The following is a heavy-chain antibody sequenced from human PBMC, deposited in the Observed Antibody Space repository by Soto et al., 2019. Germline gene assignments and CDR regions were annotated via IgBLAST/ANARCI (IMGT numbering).Heavy chain of an antibody. CDR3: ARDRHFDTWSGNYTCCYYGLGV. J-gene: IGHJ6*02. Sequence: GGSLRLSCAASGFTFSSYSMNWVRQAPGKGLEWVSSICSSSSYIYYADSVKGRFTISRDNAKNSLYLQMNSLRAEDTAVYYCARDRHFDTWSGNYTCCYYGLGVWRPGTTVTVSS. CDR1: GFTFSSYS. D-gene: IGHD3-3*01. V-gene: IGHV3-21*01. CDR2: ICSSSSYI.